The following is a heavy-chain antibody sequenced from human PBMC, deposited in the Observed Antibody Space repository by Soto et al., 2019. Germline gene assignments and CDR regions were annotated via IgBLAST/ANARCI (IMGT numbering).Heavy chain of an antibody. CDR2: INHSGST. CDR1: GGSFSGYY. V-gene: IGHV4-34*01. CDR3: AARYSHYYYGMDV. D-gene: IGHD2-21*01. J-gene: IGHJ6*02. Sequence: SETLSLTCAVYGGSFSGYYWSWIRQPPGKGLEWIGEINHSGSTNYNPSLKSRVTISVDTSKNQFSLKLSSVTAADTAVYYCAARYSHYYYGMDVWGQGTTVTVSS.